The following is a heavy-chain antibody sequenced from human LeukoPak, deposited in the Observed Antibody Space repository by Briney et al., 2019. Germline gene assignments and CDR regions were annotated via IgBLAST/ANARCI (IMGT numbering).Heavy chain of an antibody. V-gene: IGHV1-69*01. J-gene: IGHJ3*02. CDR2: IIPIFGTA. D-gene: IGHD3-10*01. Sequence: GASVKVSCKASGGTFSSYAISWVRQAPGQGLEWMGGIIPIFGTANYAQKFQGRVTITADESTSTAYMELSSLRSEDTAVYYCARGGSLGAGAFDIWGQGTMVTVSS. CDR1: GGTFSSYA. CDR3: ARGGSLGAGAFDI.